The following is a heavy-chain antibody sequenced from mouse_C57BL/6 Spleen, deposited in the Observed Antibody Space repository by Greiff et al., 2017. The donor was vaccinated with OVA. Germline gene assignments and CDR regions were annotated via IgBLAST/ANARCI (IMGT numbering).Heavy chain of an antibody. J-gene: IGHJ2*01. CDR2: IYPGDGDT. V-gene: IGHV1-80*01. CDR1: GYAFSSYW. Sequence: VKLQESGAELVKPGASVKISCKASGYAFSSYWMNWVKQRPGKGLEWIGQIYPGDGDTNYNGKFKGKATLTADKSSSTAYMQLSSLTSEDSAVYFCARPGTGYYFDYWGQGTTLTVSS. D-gene: IGHD4-1*01. CDR3: ARPGTGYYFDY.